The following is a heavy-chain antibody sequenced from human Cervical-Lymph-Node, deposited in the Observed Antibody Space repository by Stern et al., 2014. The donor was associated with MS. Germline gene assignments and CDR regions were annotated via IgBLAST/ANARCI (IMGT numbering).Heavy chain of an antibody. CDR2: IYWDDDK. CDR1: GLSLSTPGVG. J-gene: IGHJ5*01. D-gene: IGHD2-15*01. Sequence: QVTLKESGPTLVKPTQTLTLTCTVSGLSLSTPGVGVGWIRQPPGKALEWLALIYWDDDKLYSPSLKNRLTIIKDTSKSQVILTMTNVDPVDTATYYCAHSRVKYCRGGTCYSSLFDFWGQGTLITVSS. V-gene: IGHV2-5*02. CDR3: AHSRVKYCRGGTCYSSLFDF.